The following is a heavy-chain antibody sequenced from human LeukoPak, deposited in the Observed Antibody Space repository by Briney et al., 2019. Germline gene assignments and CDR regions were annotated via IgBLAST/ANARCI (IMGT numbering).Heavy chain of an antibody. J-gene: IGHJ4*02. Sequence: GGSLILSCAASGFTFDDYGMSWVRQAPGKGLEWVSGINWNGGSTGYADSVKGRFTISRDNARNSLYLQMNSLRAEDTALYYCARDLSGYSDYWGQGTLVTVSS. V-gene: IGHV3-20*04. CDR2: INWNGGST. CDR1: GFTFDDYG. CDR3: ARDLSGYSDY. D-gene: IGHD1-26*01.